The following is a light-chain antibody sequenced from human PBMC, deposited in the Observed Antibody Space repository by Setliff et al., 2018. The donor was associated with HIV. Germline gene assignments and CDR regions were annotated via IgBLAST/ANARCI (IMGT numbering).Light chain of an antibody. CDR2: DVS. CDR3: CSNAARPTFYV. Sequence: QSALTQPRSVSGSPGQSVTIFCSGSSTTFGTYNYVSWYQQQPGKAPSLIIYDVSERPPGVPDRFSGSKSGNTASLTISGLQAEDEADYYCCSNAARPTFYVFGSGTKVTVL. J-gene: IGLJ1*01. V-gene: IGLV2-11*01. CDR1: STTFGTYNY.